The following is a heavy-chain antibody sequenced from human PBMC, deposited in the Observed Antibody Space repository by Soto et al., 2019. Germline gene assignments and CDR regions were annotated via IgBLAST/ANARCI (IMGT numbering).Heavy chain of an antibody. D-gene: IGHD6-19*01. CDR2: IYYSGST. CDR3: ARLVGAVAVPDY. J-gene: IGHJ4*02. V-gene: IGHV4-59*01. Sequence: ETLSLTCTVSVGSISSYYWSWIRQPPGKGLEWIGYIYYSGSTNYNPSLKSRVTISVDTSKNQFSLKLSSVTAADTAVYYCARLVGAVAVPDYWGQGTLVTVSS. CDR1: VGSISSYY.